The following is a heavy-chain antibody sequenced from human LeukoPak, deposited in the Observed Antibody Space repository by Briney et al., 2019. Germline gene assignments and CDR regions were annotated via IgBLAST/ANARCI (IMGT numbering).Heavy chain of an antibody. Sequence: GGSPRLSCVASGFSFSTYAMIWVRQAPGKGLEWVSSISSGSNSICYADSVKGRFTISRDNAKKSLYLQMNSLRAEDMSVYYCATEGRSTTPGYWGQGTLVTVSS. V-gene: IGHV3-21*01. CDR3: ATEGRSTTPGY. J-gene: IGHJ4*02. CDR2: ISSGSNSI. CDR1: GFSFSTYA. D-gene: IGHD2-2*01.